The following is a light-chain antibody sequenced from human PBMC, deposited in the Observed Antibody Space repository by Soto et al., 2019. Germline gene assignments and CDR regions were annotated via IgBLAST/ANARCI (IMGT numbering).Light chain of an antibody. J-gene: IGKJ4*01. CDR1: HGIRNS. CDR3: QQPNSYPLT. V-gene: IGKV1-9*01. Sequence: DIPLTQSPSFLSASVGYRVTITCRASHGIRNSLAWYQQKAGKAPKLLIYAASSLQSGVPSRFSGSGSGTEFTLTISSLQHEDFETYYCQQPNSYPLTFGGGTNVDIK. CDR2: AAS.